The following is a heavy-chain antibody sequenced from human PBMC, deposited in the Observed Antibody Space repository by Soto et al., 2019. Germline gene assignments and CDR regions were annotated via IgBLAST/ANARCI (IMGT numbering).Heavy chain of an antibody. Sequence: ASVKVSCKASGYTFTSYGISWVRQAPGQGLERMGWISAYNGNTNYAQKLQGRVTMTIDTSTSTAYMELRSLRSDDTALYYCARNPGDPIPLDYWGQGTLVTVSS. CDR1: GYTFTSYG. J-gene: IGHJ4*02. CDR2: ISAYNGNT. CDR3: ARNPGDPIPLDY. V-gene: IGHV1-18*01. D-gene: IGHD7-27*01.